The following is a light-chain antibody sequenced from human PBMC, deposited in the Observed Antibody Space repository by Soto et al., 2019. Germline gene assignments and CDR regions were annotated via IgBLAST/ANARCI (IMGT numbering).Light chain of an antibody. CDR2: KAS. CDR1: QTISSW. J-gene: IGKJ2*01. CDR3: QHYNSYPYT. V-gene: IGKV1-5*03. Sequence: DIQMTQSPSTLSGSVGDRVTITCRSSQTISSWLAWYQQKPGKAPKLLIYKASTLKSVVPSRFSGSGSGTQFTLTISSLQPDDFATYYCQHYNSYPYTFGQATKVDIK.